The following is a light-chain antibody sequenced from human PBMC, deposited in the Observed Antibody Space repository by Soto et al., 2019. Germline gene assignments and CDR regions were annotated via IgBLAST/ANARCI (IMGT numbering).Light chain of an antibody. V-gene: IGKV1-5*03. CDR2: KAS. J-gene: IGKJ1*01. CDR3: QQYERYST. Sequence: DYQVTQSPSTLSASVGDRVTITCRASQNIYTWLAWYQQKPGIAPKLLIHKASTLESGVPSRFSGSGYGTEFTLTISGLQPEDSATYYCQQYERYSTFGQGIKVDIK. CDR1: QNIYTW.